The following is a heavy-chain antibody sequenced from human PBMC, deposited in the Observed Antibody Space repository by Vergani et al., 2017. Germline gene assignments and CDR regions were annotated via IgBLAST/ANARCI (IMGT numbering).Heavy chain of an antibody. D-gene: IGHD3-22*01. CDR3: ARDRVLRYYDSSGYSGTPRRYFDY. V-gene: IGHV4-4*07. CDR1: GGSISSYY. Sequence: QVQLQESGPGLVKPSETLSLTCTVSGGSISSYYWSWIRQPAGKGLEWIGRIYTSGSTNYNPSLKSRVTMSVDTSKNQFSLKVSSVTAADTAVYYCARDRVLRYYDSSGYSGTPRRYFDYWGQGTLVTVSS. CDR2: IYTSGST. J-gene: IGHJ4*02.